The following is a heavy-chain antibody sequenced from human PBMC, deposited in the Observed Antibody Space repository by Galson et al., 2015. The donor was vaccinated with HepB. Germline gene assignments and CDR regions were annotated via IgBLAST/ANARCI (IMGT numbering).Heavy chain of an antibody. CDR2: IKQDGSEK. CDR3: AKDGIMVSKHPWHLHF. CDR1: EFTFSSFW. V-gene: IGHV3-7*03. J-gene: IGHJ4*02. Sequence: SLRLSCAASEFTFSSFWMSWVRQAPGKGLEWVANIKQDGSEKYYVDSVKGRFTISRDNAKNSLYLQMNSLRVEDTAGYYCAKDGIMVSKHPWHLHFWGQGTPVTVSS. D-gene: IGHD3-16*01.